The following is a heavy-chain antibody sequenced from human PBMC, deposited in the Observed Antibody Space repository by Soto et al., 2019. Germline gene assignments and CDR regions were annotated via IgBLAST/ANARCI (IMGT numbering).Heavy chain of an antibody. CDR3: ARSLMVRGVIRYYGMDV. V-gene: IGHV1-18*01. CDR1: GYTFTSYG. D-gene: IGHD3-10*01. J-gene: IGHJ6*02. CDR2: ISAYNGNT. Sequence: ASVKVSCKASGYTFTSYGISWVRQAPGQGLEWMEWISAYNGNTNYAQKLQGRVTMTTDTSTSTAYMELRSLRSDDTAVYYCARSLMVRGVIRYYGMDVWGQGTTVTVSS.